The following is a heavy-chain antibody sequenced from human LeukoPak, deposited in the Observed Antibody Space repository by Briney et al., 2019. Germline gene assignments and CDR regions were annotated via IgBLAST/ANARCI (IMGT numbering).Heavy chain of an antibody. CDR2: IYYSGST. D-gene: IGHD2-2*02. V-gene: IGHV4-59*01. CDR1: GGSISSYY. Sequence: SETLSLTCTVSGGSISSYYWSWIRQPPGKGLEWIGYIYYSGSTNYNPSLKSRVTISVDTSKNQFSLKLSSVTAADTAVYYCARDPAYQPLLYPGLVGAFDIWGQGTMVTVSS. CDR3: ARDPAYQPLLYPGLVGAFDI. J-gene: IGHJ3*02.